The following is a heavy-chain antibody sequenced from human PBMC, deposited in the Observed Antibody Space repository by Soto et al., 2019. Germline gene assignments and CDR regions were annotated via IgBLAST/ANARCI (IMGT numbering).Heavy chain of an antibody. CDR1: GGSISSYY. CDR3: ARGRGGWFINQLLNAFDI. D-gene: IGHD2-2*01. Sequence: QVQLQESGPGLVKPSETLSLTCTVSGGSISSYYWSWIRQPPGKGLEWIGYIYYSGSTNYNPSLKSRVTSSVDTSKNQFSLKLSSVTAADTAVYYCARGRGGWFINQLLNAFDILGQGTMVTVSS. CDR2: IYYSGST. J-gene: IGHJ3*02. V-gene: IGHV4-59*01.